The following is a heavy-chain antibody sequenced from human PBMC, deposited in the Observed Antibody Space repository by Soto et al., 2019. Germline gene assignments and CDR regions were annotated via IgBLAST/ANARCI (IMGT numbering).Heavy chain of an antibody. V-gene: IGHV6-1*01. D-gene: IGHD6-19*01. J-gene: IGHJ4*02. CDR3: ARGVSSGWYSDGLHDY. CDR1: GDSVSSNSAA. Sequence: PSQTLSLTCAISGDSVSSNSAAWNWIRQSPSRGLEWLGRTYYRSKWYNDYAVSVKSRITINPDTSKNQFSLQLNSVTPEDTAVYYCARGVSSGWYSDGLHDYWGQGTLVTVSS. CDR2: TYYRSKWYN.